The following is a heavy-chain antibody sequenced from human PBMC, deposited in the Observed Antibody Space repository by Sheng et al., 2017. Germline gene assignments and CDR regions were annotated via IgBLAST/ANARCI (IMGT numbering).Heavy chain of an antibody. CDR3: AKLQGLAAFDV. Sequence: EVQLMESGGGLVQPGGSLRLSCADSGFTFGTYTMTWVRQAPGKGPEWVSAISDTGGASSYADSVEGRFTISRDNSKRTLSLHMNRLRAEDTAVYYCAKLQGLAAFDVWGKGTMVTVSS. CDR1: GFTFGTYT. V-gene: IGHV3-23*01. CDR2: ISDTGGAS. J-gene: IGHJ3*01. D-gene: IGHD3-16*01.